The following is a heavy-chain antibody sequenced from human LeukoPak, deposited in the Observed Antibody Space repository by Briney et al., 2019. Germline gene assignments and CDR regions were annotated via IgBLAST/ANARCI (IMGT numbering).Heavy chain of an antibody. CDR2: INHSGST. CDR3: ARERWGYGDSYGMDV. Sequence: SETLSLTCAVYGGSFSGYYWSWIRQPPGKGLEWIGEINHSGSTYYNPSLKSRVTISVDTSKNQFSLKLSSVTAADTAVYYCARERWGYGDSYGMDVWGQGTTVTVSS. V-gene: IGHV4-34*01. CDR1: GGSFSGYY. J-gene: IGHJ6*02. D-gene: IGHD4-17*01.